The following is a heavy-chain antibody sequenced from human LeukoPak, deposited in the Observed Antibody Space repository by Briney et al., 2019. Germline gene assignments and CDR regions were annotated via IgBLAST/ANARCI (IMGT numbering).Heavy chain of an antibody. CDR3: AKAGYSYGIPFFDY. D-gene: IGHD5-18*01. Sequence: GGSLRLSCAASGFTFSSYAMIWVRQAPGKGLEWVSTTSGSGGSSYYADSVKGRFTISRDNSKNTLYLQMNSLRAEDTAVYYCAKAGYSYGIPFFDYWAREPWSPSPQ. J-gene: IGHJ4*02. V-gene: IGHV3-23*01. CDR1: GFTFSSYA. CDR2: TSGSGGSS.